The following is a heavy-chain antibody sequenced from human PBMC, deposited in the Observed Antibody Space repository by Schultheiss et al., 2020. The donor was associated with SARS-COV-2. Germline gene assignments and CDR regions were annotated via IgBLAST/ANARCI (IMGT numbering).Heavy chain of an antibody. CDR3: ARDEVYCSSTSCYIGFRMDV. Sequence: GGSLRLSCAASGFTFSSYWMHWVRQAPGKGLVWVSRINSDGSSTSYADSVKGRFTISRDNAKNTLYLQMNSLRAGDTAVCCCARDEVYCSSTSCYIGFRMDVWGQGTTVTVSS. D-gene: IGHD2-2*02. V-gene: IGHV3-74*01. J-gene: IGHJ6*02. CDR1: GFTFSSYW. CDR2: INSDGSST.